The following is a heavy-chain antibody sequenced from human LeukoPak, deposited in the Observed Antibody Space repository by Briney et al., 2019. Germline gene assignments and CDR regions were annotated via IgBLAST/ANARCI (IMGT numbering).Heavy chain of an antibody. V-gene: IGHV1-18*01. J-gene: IGHJ4*02. CDR3: ARDSSSDSYYDSSGYYCDY. D-gene: IGHD3-22*01. CDR1: GYTFTSYG. Sequence: ASVKVSCKASGYTFTSYGISWVRQAPGQGREWMGWISTYNGKTNYAQNLQGRVTVTTDTSTSTAYMELRSLRSDDTAVYYCARDSSSDSYYDSSGYYCDYWGQGTLVTVSS. CDR2: ISTYNGKT.